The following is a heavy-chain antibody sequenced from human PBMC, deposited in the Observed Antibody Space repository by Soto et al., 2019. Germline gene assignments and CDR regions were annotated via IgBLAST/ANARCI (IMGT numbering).Heavy chain of an antibody. CDR1: GYTFTVYY. CDR2: ISPNSGGT. CDR3: ARQRKGAAAGPVDAFDI. D-gene: IGHD6-13*01. V-gene: IGHV1-2*02. J-gene: IGHJ3*02. Sequence: QVHLVQSGAEVKKPGASVKVSCKASGYTFTVYYRHWVRQAPGQGLEWMGWISPNSGGTFAAQKFQGRVTMTRDTSVNMAYMELTSLKSDDTTVYYCARQRKGAAAGPVDAFDIWGQGTMVTVSS.